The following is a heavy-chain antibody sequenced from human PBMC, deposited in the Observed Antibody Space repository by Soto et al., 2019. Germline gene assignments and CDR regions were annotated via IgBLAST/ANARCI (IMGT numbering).Heavy chain of an antibody. D-gene: IGHD1-1*01. V-gene: IGHV3-23*01. CDR2: ISGSGGAT. Sequence: GGSLRLSCAASGFTFNHYVMSWVRRAPGKGLEWVSAISGSGGATYYVDSVKGRFTISRDTSLYPQMSSLRAEDTAVYYCVRGLVEKSRITLAYWGQGSLVTVSS. CDR1: GFTFNHYV. J-gene: IGHJ4*02. CDR3: VRGLVEKSRITLAY.